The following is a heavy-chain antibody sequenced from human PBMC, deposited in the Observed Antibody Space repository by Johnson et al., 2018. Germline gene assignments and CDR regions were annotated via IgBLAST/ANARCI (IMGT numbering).Heavy chain of an antibody. CDR3: AREHIGGVPAATVYYYYGMDV. V-gene: IGHV3-74*01. J-gene: IGHJ6*02. CDR2: INSDGSST. Sequence: VQLQESGGGLVQPGGSLRLSCAASGFTFSSYWMHWVRQAPGKGLVWVSRINSDGSSTSYADSVKGRFTISRDNAKHTLYLQMNSLRAEDTAVYYCAREHIGGVPAATVYYYYGMDVWGQGTTVTVSS. D-gene: IGHD2-2*01. CDR1: GFTFSSYW.